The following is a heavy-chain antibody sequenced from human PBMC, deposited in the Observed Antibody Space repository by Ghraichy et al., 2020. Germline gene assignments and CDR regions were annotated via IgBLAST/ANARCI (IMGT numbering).Heavy chain of an antibody. V-gene: IGHV4-31*03. CDR3: ARDKGGSYYFDS. CDR1: GGSISSDGFF. Sequence: SETLSLTCSVSGGSISSDGFFWSWIRQHPRKGLEWIAYMYYSGKTHYNPSLESRVTISVDTSKNQFSLKLSSVTAADTAVYYCARDKGGSYYFDSWGQGTLVTVSS. D-gene: IGHD1-26*01. J-gene: IGHJ4*02. CDR2: MYYSGKT.